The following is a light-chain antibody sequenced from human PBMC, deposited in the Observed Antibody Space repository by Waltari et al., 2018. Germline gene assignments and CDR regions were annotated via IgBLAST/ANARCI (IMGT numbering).Light chain of an antibody. CDR1: QAIGSF. J-gene: IGKJ3*01. V-gene: IGKV1-39*01. CDR3: QQTHRVPPFT. CDR2: AAS. Sequence: DIQMTQSPASLSASVGDRVTITCRTSQAIGSFLHWYRQRPGKGPELLIFAASTLQTGVPSRLSGGGSGTDFTLTINGLQLEDFATYYCQQTHRVPPFTFGPGT.